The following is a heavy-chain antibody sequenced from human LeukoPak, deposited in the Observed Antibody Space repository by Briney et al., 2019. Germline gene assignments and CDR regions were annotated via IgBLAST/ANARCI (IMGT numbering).Heavy chain of an antibody. CDR1: GYSFTNYG. CDR3: ARDLGITGSKSFDY. D-gene: IGHD1/OR15-1a*01. Sequence: ASVKVSCKASGYSFTNYGFTWVRQAPGQGLEWMGRINPNSGGTNYAQKFQGRVTMTRDTSISTAYMELSRLRSDDTAVYYCARDLGITGSKSFDYWGQGTLVTVSS. V-gene: IGHV1-2*06. CDR2: INPNSGGT. J-gene: IGHJ4*02.